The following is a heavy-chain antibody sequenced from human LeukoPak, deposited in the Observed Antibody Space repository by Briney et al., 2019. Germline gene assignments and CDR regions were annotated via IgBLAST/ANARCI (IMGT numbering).Heavy chain of an antibody. V-gene: IGHV4-4*09. Sequence: SETLSLTCTVSGGSISSYYWSWIRQPPGKGLEWIGYIYTSGSTNYNPSLKSRVTISVDTSKNQFSLKLSSVTAADTAVYYCARDIGRFGGNDYWGQGTLVTVSS. J-gene: IGHJ4*02. CDR1: GGSISSYY. CDR2: IYTSGST. D-gene: IGHD3-10*01. CDR3: ARDIGRFGGNDY.